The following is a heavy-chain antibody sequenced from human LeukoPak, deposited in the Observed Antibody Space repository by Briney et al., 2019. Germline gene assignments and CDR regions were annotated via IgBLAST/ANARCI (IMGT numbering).Heavy chain of an antibody. Sequence: AGSLRLSCTVSGFTFNTYDMTWVGQAPGRALAWLSGISISGDDTYYADSVKGRFTVFRDNSKNALYLQMNSLRVDDTAVYYCVKGNWLDNWGQGALVTVAS. CDR3: VKGNWLDN. CDR1: GFTFNTYD. CDR2: ISISGDDT. V-gene: IGHV3-23*01. J-gene: IGHJ1*01. D-gene: IGHD1-1*01.